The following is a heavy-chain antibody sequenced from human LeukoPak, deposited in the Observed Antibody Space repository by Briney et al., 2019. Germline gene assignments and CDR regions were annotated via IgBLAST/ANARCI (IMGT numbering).Heavy chain of an antibody. Sequence: PGGSLRLSCAASGFTFSSYWMHWVRQAPGKGLGWVSRIDSFGSSNNYADSVRGRFTISRDHAKNTLYLQMSSLRADDTAVYYCARSDHYHDNSGYDVWGQGTLVTVSS. V-gene: IGHV3-74*01. J-gene: IGHJ4*02. CDR1: GFTFSSYW. CDR2: IDSFGSSN. D-gene: IGHD3-22*01. CDR3: ARSDHYHDNSGYDV.